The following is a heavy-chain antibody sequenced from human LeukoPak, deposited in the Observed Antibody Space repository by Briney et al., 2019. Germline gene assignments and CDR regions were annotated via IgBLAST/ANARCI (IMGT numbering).Heavy chain of an antibody. CDR2: ISSSSSYI. D-gene: IGHD2-15*01. CDR3: AKHVVVVAAKDYFDY. CDR1: GFTFSSSS. J-gene: IGHJ4*02. Sequence: GGSLRLSCAASGFTFSSSSMNWVRQAPGKGLEWVSSISSSSSYIYYADSVKGRFTISRDSAKNTLYLQMNSLRAEDTAVYYCAKHVVVVAAKDYFDYWGQGTLVTVSS. V-gene: IGHV3-21*04.